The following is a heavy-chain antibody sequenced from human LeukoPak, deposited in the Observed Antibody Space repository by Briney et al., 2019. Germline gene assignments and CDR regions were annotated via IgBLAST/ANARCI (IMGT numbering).Heavy chain of an antibody. CDR2: QDGSEK. Sequence: SGGSLRLSCAASGFTFSNYCMKQDGSEKYYVVSVKGRFTISRDNAKNTLYLQMNSLRAEDTAVYYCVRDFMYNTACTGCWGQGTLVTVSS. J-gene: IGHJ4*02. V-gene: IGHV3-7*01. D-gene: IGHD5-18*01. CDR1: GFTFSNYC. CDR3: VRDFMYNTACTGC.